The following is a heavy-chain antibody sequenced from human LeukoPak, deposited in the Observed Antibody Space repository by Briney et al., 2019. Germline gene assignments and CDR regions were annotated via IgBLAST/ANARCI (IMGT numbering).Heavy chain of an antibody. V-gene: IGHV3-30-3*01. J-gene: IGHJ4*02. D-gene: IGHD6-13*01. CDR3: ARETAGGNYYFDY. CDR1: GFTFSNYA. Sequence: PGRPLRLSCAASGFTFSNYAMHWVRQAPGKGLEWVAVISHDGSNKYHADSVEGRFTISRDNSKNTLYLQMNSLRPEDTAVYYCARETAGGNYYFDYWGQGTLVTVSS. CDR2: ISHDGSNK.